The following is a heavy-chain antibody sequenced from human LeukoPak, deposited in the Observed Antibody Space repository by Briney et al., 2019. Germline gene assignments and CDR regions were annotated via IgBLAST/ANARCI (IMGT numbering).Heavy chain of an antibody. J-gene: IGHJ4*02. V-gene: IGHV3-33*08. D-gene: IGHD6-19*01. CDR3: AGDPPHSGWAFNY. CDR2: IWYDGSNK. Sequence: PGGSLRLSCAASGFSFSTYAMHWVRQAPGKGLEWVAMIWYDGSNKHYADSVKGRFTISRDNSKNTLSLQLNSLKAEDTAIYYCAGDPPHSGWAFNYWGQRTLVTVSP. CDR1: GFSFSTYA.